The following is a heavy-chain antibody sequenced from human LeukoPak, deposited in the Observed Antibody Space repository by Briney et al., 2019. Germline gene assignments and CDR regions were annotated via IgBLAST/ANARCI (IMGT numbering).Heavy chain of an antibody. V-gene: IGHV1-2*02. J-gene: IGHJ4*02. D-gene: IGHD3-9*01. Sequence: ASVKVSCKASGYTFTGYYTHWVRQAPGQGLEWMGWINPNSGGTNYAQKFQGRVTMTRDTSISTAYMELSRLRSDDTAVYYCARDPPVLRYFDWTTPYLDYWGQGTLVTVSS. CDR3: ARDPPVLRYFDWTTPYLDY. CDR2: INPNSGGT. CDR1: GYTFTGYY.